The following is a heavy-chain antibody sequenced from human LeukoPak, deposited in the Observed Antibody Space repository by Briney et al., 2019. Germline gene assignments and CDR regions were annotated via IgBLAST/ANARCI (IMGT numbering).Heavy chain of an antibody. D-gene: IGHD1-14*01. CDR3: ARPAVTAGDKYFQH. CDR2: IYPGDSDT. CDR1: GYRFTSYW. J-gene: IGHJ1*01. Sequence: GESLKIFCKGSGYRFTSYWIGWVRQMPGKGLEWMGIIYPGDSDTRYSPSFQGQVTITADKSISTAYLQWSGLKASDTALLYGARPAVTAGDKYFQHRGQVALVTVSS. V-gene: IGHV5-51*01.